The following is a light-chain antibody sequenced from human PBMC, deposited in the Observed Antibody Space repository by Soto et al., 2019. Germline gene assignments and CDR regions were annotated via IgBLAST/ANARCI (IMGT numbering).Light chain of an antibody. V-gene: IGKV3-15*01. CDR1: QSVSSN. CDR3: QQYNNWIT. Sequence: EIVMTQSPATLSVSPGERATLSCRASQSVSSNLAWYQQKPGQAPRLLIYGASTRATGIPARFSGRASGTEFTLTISSLQSEDLAVYYCQQYNNWITFGQGTRLEIK. J-gene: IGKJ5*01. CDR2: GAS.